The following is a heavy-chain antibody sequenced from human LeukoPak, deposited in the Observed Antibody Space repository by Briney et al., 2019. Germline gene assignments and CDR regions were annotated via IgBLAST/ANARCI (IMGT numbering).Heavy chain of an antibody. Sequence: GGSLRLSCAASEFIVSINYMTWVRQAPGKGLEWVSYISSSGSTIYYADSVKGRFTISRDNAKKSLSLQMNSLRADDTAVYYCARGYSSSWYLDWGQGTLVTVSS. D-gene: IGHD6-13*01. CDR1: EFIVSINY. V-gene: IGHV3-11*04. J-gene: IGHJ1*01. CDR2: ISSSGSTI. CDR3: ARGYSSSWYLD.